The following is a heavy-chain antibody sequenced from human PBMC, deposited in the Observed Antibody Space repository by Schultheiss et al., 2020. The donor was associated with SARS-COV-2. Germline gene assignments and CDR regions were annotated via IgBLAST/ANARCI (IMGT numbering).Heavy chain of an antibody. CDR1: GGTFSSYT. D-gene: IGHD1-26*01. Sequence: SVKVSCKASGGTFSSYTISWVRQAPGQGLEWMGRIIPILGIANYAQKFQGRVTITADESTSTAYMELRSLRSDDTAVYYCARSSGSYYRDWFDPWGQGTLVTVSS. CDR3: ARSSGSYYRDWFDP. J-gene: IGHJ5*02. CDR2: IIPILGIA. V-gene: IGHV1-69*02.